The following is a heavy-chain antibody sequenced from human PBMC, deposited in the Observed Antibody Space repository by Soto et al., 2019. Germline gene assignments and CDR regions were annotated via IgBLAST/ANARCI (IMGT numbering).Heavy chain of an antibody. Sequence: QVQLVESGGGVVQPGRSLRLSCAASGFTFSSYGMHWVRQAPGKGLEWVAVIWYDGSNKYYADSVKGRFTISRDNSKNTLYLQMNSLRAEDTAVYYCARGTWRGVGATSDIDTWGQGTLVTVSS. V-gene: IGHV3-33*01. J-gene: IGHJ5*02. D-gene: IGHD1-26*01. CDR3: ARGTWRGVGATSDIDT. CDR1: GFTFSSYG. CDR2: IWYDGSNK.